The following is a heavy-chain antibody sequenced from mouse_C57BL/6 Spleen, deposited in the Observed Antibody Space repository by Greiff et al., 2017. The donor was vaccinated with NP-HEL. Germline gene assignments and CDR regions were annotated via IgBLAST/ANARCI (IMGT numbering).Heavy chain of an antibody. J-gene: IGHJ2*01. CDR3: TGGTAQAYVDY. D-gene: IGHD3-2*02. Sequence: EVQLQQSGTVLARPGASVKMSCKTSGYTFTSYWMHWVKQRPGQGLEWIGAIYPGNSDTSYNQKFKGKAKLTAVTSASTAYMELSSLTNEDSAVYYCTGGTAQAYVDYWGQGTTLTVSS. CDR2: IYPGNSDT. V-gene: IGHV1-5*01. CDR1: GYTFTSYW.